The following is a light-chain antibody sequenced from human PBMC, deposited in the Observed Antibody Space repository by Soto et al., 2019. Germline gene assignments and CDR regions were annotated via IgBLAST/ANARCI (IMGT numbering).Light chain of an antibody. Sequence: TLPRSVCGSRGQSCSIPCAGTMSDFSSYNRVSWYQRPPGTGPKLIIYEVNNRPSGVPERFSGSKSGNTASLTISWLQAEDDAEYYSSLYTTDSTYVFGTGTKV. CDR1: MSDFSSYNR. CDR2: EVN. V-gene: IGLV2-18*01. CDR3: SLYTTDSTYV. J-gene: IGLJ1*01.